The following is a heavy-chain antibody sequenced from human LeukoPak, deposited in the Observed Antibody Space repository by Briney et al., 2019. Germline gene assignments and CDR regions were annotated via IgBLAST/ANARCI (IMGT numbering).Heavy chain of an antibody. Sequence: GEALKISFKGSGSRFTSYWIGWVRPVPGKGVGWMGIIYPGESDTRYSPSFQGQVTISADKSISTAYLQWSSLKASDTAMYYCARHVLYGDLDYYYYGMDVWGQGTTVTVSS. J-gene: IGHJ6*02. V-gene: IGHV5-51*01. CDR1: GSRFTSYW. CDR3: ARHVLYGDLDYYYYGMDV. D-gene: IGHD4-17*01. CDR2: IYPGESDT.